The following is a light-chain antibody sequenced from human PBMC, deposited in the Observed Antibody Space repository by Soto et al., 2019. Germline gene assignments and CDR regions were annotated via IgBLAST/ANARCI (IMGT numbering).Light chain of an antibody. Sequence: EIVLTQSPGTLSLSPGERASLSCRASQSVSSSYLAWYQQKPGQPPRLLIYGAFNRAAGIPARFSGSGSGTDFTLTISSPEPEDSAVYYCQQRNIWPPVTFGQGTRLEIK. J-gene: IGKJ5*01. CDR3: QQRNIWPPVT. V-gene: IGKV3D-20*02. CDR2: GAF. CDR1: QSVSSSY.